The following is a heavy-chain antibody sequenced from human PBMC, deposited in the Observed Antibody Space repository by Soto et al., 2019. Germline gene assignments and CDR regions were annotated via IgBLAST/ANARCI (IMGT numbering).Heavy chain of an antibody. CDR1: GGSVSNSGYY. Sequence: SETLSLTCTVSGGSVSNSGYYWGWIRQPPGKGLEWIGTIYYSGSTYSNPSLSLKSRVTISVDTSKNQFSLKLSSVTAADTAVYYCARLWTYYYGMDVWGQGTTVTVSS. CDR3: ARLWTYYYGMDV. D-gene: IGHD3-10*01. CDR2: IYYSGST. V-gene: IGHV4-39*01. J-gene: IGHJ6*02.